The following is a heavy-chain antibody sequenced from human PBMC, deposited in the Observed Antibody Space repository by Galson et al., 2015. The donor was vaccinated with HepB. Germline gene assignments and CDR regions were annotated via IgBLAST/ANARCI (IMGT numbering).Heavy chain of an antibody. V-gene: IGHV3-30-3*01. D-gene: IGHD2-21*01. CDR3: ARDLFAYCGGDCSTGPFDY. J-gene: IGHJ4*02. CDR1: GFTFSSYA. Sequence: SLRLSCAASGFTFSSYAMHWVRQAPGKGLEWVAVISYDGSNKYYADSVKGRFTISRDNSKNTLYLQMNSLRAEDTAVYYCARDLFAYCGGDCSTGPFDYWGQGTLVTVSS. CDR2: ISYDGSNK.